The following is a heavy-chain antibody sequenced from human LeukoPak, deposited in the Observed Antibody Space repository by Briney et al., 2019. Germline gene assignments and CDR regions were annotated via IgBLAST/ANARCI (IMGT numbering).Heavy chain of an antibody. V-gene: IGHV4-61*02. CDR3: ARGLRYGSGSFPYYSDY. CDR1: GGSISSGSYF. J-gene: IGHJ4*02. CDR2: IYTSGST. D-gene: IGHD3-10*01. Sequence: PSQTLSLTCTVSGGSISSGSYFWSWIRQPAGKGLEWIGRIYTSGSTNYNPSLKSRVTISVDTSKNQFSLKLSSVTAADTAVYYCARGLRYGSGSFPYYSDYWGQGTLVTVSS.